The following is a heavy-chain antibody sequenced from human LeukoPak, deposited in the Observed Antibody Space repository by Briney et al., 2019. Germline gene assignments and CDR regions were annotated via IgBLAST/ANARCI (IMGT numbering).Heavy chain of an antibody. J-gene: IGHJ6*03. D-gene: IGHD3-3*01. CDR3: ARGDSYDFWSGSIYYYYYMDV. Sequence: TGGSLRLSCAASGFTFSSYSMNWVRQAPGKGLEWVSYISSSSSTIYYVDSVKGRFTNSRDNAKNSLYLQMNSLRAEDTAVYYCARGDSYDFWSGSIYYYYYMDVWGKGTTVTVSS. CDR1: GFTFSSYS. V-gene: IGHV3-48*01. CDR2: ISSSSSTI.